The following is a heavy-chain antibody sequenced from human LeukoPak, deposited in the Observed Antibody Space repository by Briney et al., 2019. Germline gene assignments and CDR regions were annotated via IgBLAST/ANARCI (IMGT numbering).Heavy chain of an antibody. V-gene: IGHV3-66*01. D-gene: IGHD1-14*01. CDR3: ARSNQADDY. J-gene: IGHJ4*02. CDR2: IYSGGNT. Sequence: GGSLRLSCAASGFTFSSYSMNWVRQAPGKGLEWVSVIYSGGNTYYADSVKGRFTISRDNFKNTLYLQMNSLRAEDTGVYYCARSNQADDYWGQGTLVTVSS. CDR1: GFTFSSYS.